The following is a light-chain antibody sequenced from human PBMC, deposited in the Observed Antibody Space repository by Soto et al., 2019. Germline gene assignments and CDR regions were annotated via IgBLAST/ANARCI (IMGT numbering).Light chain of an antibody. CDR1: QSISAW. J-gene: IGKJ1*01. CDR2: KAS. CDR3: QQYNDYSWT. Sequence: IQMTQSPSTLSASVGDSVSINCRASQSISAWLAWYQQKPGKAPRLLIYKASTLEIRVPSRFSGSGSGTEFTLTISSLQPDDVAIYYCQQYNDYSWTFGQGTKVDIK. V-gene: IGKV1-5*03.